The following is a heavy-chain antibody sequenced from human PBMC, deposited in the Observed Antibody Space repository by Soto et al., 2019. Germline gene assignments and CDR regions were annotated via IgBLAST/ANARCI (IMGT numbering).Heavy chain of an antibody. V-gene: IGHV3-30-3*01. D-gene: IGHD2-21*01. CDR1: GFTFSSYA. CDR3: ARDRGRDGYNYFGY. J-gene: IGHJ4*02. CDR2: ISYDGSNK. Sequence: GGSLRLSCAASGFTFSSYAMHWVRQAPGKGLEWVAVISYDGSNKYYADSVKGRFTISRDNSKNTLYLQMNSLRAEDTAVYYCARDRGRDGYNYFGYWGQGTLVTVSS.